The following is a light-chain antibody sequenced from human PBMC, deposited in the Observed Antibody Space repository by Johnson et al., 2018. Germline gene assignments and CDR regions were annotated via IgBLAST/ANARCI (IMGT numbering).Light chain of an antibody. J-gene: IGLJ1*01. CDR2: ENN. Sequence: QSVLTQPPSVSAAPGQKVTISCSGSSSNIGNNYVSWYQQVPGTAPKLLIYENNKRPSGIPDRFSGSKSGQSATLGITGLQTGDEADYYCGTWDSRLSAVQLFVTWTNVTVL. CDR3: GTWDSRLSAVQL. CDR1: SSNIGNNY. V-gene: IGLV1-51*02.